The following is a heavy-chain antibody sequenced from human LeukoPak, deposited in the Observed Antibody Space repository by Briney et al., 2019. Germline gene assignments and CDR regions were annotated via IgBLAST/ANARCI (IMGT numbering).Heavy chain of an antibody. D-gene: IGHD3-3*01. V-gene: IGHV1-18*01. CDR3: ARAPLALLEWLLYADY. Sequence: ASVKVSCKASGYTFTSYGISWVRQAPGQGLEWMGWISAYNGNTNYAQKLQGRVTMTTDTSTSTAYMELRSLRSDDTAVYYCARAPLALLEWLLYADYWGQGTLVTVSS. CDR1: GYTFTSYG. CDR2: ISAYNGNT. J-gene: IGHJ4*02.